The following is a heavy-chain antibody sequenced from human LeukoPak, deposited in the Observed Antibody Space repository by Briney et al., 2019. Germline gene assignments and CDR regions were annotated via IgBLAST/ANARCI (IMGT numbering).Heavy chain of an antibody. D-gene: IGHD3-10*01. CDR2: IYYSGSS. Sequence: PSETLSLTCTVSAGSISSYYWSWVRQPPGRGLEWIGHIYYSGSSNYNPSLKSRVTMSVDTSKNQFSLKLRSVTAADTAVYYCARRGSGSYSPFDYWGQGTLVTVSS. J-gene: IGHJ4*02. V-gene: IGHV4-59*08. CDR1: AGSISSYY. CDR3: ARRGSGSYSPFDY.